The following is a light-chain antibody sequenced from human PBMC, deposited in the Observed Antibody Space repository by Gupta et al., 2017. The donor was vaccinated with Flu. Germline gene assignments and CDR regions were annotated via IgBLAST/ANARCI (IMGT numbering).Light chain of an antibody. Sequence: VTIACFGGSSNIGSNDVDWYHHLPGTAPKLLIYSNDQRPSGVPDRFSGSKSGTSASLAISGLRSEDEAIYYCASWDDGLQGRVFGGGTKLPVL. CDR2: SND. J-gene: IGLJ1*01. CDR1: SSNIGSND. CDR3: ASWDDGLQGRV. V-gene: IGLV1-47*02.